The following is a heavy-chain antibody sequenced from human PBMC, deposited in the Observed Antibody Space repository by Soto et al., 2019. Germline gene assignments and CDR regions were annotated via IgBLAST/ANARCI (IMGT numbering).Heavy chain of an antibody. Sequence: QITLKESGPTLVKPTQTLTLTCTFSGFSLNTSGVAVGWIRQPPGKALEWITLIYWNDEERYNPSLKSRLTVTKDTSKNQVVLTMISMDPVDTATYYCARRPRLSGRKTPTYFDYWGQGTLVTVSS. CDR2: IYWNDEE. D-gene: IGHD1-26*01. V-gene: IGHV2-5*01. J-gene: IGHJ4*02. CDR1: GFSLNTSGVA. CDR3: ARRPRLSGRKTPTYFDY.